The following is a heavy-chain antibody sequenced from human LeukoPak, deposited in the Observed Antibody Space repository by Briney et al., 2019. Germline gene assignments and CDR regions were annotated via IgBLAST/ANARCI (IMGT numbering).Heavy chain of an antibody. J-gene: IGHJ4*02. V-gene: IGHV3-7*01. CDR3: ARYLNWESSGFDY. CDR2: IKQDGSEK. CDR1: GFTFSSYW. Sequence: GGSLRLSCAASGFTFSSYWMSWVRQAPGKGLEWVSNIKQDGSEKYYVDSVKGRFTISRDNAKNSLYLQMNSLRAEDTAVYYCARYLNWESSGFDYWGQGTLVTVSS. D-gene: IGHD7-27*01.